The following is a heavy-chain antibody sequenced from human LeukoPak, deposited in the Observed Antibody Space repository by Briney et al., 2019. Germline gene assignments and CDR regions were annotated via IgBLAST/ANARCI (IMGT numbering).Heavy chain of an antibody. V-gene: IGHV4-61*02. CDR2: IYTSGST. CDR1: GGSISSGSYY. CDR3: AREGRDTAIAFDI. J-gene: IGHJ3*02. Sequence: PSQTLSLTCTVSGGSISSGSYYWSWIRQPAGKGLEWIGRIYTSGSTNYNPSLKSRVTISVDTSKNQFSLKLSSVTAADTAVYYCAREGRDTAIAFDIWGQGTMVTVSS. D-gene: IGHD5-18*01.